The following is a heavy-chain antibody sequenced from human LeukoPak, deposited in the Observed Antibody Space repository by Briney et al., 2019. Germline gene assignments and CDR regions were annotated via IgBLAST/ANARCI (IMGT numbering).Heavy chain of an antibody. Sequence: PGGSLRLSRAASGFTFSSYGMHWVRQAPGKGLEWVAFIRYDGSNKYYADSVKGRFTISRDNSKNTLYLQMNSLRAEDTAVYYCAKGLSSSYYYYMDVWGKGTTVTVSS. J-gene: IGHJ6*03. D-gene: IGHD6-6*01. V-gene: IGHV3-30*02. CDR1: GFTFSSYG. CDR3: AKGLSSSYYYYMDV. CDR2: IRYDGSNK.